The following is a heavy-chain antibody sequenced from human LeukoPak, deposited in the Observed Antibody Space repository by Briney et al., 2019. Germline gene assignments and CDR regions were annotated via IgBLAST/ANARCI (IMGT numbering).Heavy chain of an antibody. Sequence: PSETLSLTCTVSGGSISNYYWTWIRQPPGKGLEWIGYIYYYSGSTNYNPSLKSRVTISVDTSKNQFSLKLSSVTAADTAVYYCARGGRSGWYRGYFDYWGQGTLVTVSS. V-gene: IGHV4-59*01. J-gene: IGHJ4*02. D-gene: IGHD6-19*01. CDR1: GGSISNYY. CDR3: ARGGRSGWYRGYFDY. CDR2: IYYYSGST.